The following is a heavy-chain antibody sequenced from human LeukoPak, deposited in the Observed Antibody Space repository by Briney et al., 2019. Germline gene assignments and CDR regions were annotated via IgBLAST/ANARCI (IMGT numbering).Heavy chain of an antibody. Sequence: SETLSLTCTVSGGSISSYYWGWIRQPPGKGLEWIGYIYYSGSTNYNPSLKSRRVTISVDKAKNQFSLNLNSVTAADTAVYYCARGGDRSFDYWGQGTLVTVSS. D-gene: IGHD3-10*01. CDR1: GGSISSYY. V-gene: IGHV4-59*12. J-gene: IGHJ4*02. CDR2: IYYSGST. CDR3: ARGGDRSFDY.